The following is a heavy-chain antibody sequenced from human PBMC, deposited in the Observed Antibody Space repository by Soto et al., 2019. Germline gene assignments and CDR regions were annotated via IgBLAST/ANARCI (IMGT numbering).Heavy chain of an antibody. J-gene: IGHJ4*02. CDR2: VYYSGSA. CDR3: ARGSMVRGPTPFDY. CDR1: GFTISSYY. Sequence: PSETLSLTCHFSGFTISSYYWNLIRPPPGKTLEWIGDVYYSGSANYNPSLKSRVTISVDMSRNQFSLKLNSVTAADTAVYYCARGSMVRGPTPFDYWGQGTLVNVSS. V-gene: IGHV4-59*01. D-gene: IGHD3-10*01.